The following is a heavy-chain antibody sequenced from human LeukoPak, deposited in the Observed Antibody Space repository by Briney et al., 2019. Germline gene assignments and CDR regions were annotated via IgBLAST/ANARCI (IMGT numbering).Heavy chain of an antibody. D-gene: IGHD5-12*01. J-gene: IGHJ6*02. CDR1: GGSISSGDYY. V-gene: IGHV4-30-4*01. CDR2: IYYSGST. CDR3: ARDRYSGYDSQQYYYGMDV. Sequence: SETLSLTCTVSGGSISSGDYYWSWIRQPPGKGLEWIGYIYYSGSTYYNPSLKSRVTISVDTSKNQFSLKLSSVTAADTAVYYCARDRYSGYDSQQYYYGMDVWGQGTTVTVSS.